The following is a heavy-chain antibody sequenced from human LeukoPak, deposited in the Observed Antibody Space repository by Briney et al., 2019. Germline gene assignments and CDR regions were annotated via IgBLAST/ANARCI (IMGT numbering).Heavy chain of an antibody. CDR3: ARDLQGSFDWVFRSAFDS. J-gene: IGHJ3*02. CDR2: TNWNGGST. V-gene: IGHV3-20*04. CDR1: GFTFDDYG. Sequence: GGSLRLSCAASGFTFDDYGMSWVRQAPGKGLEWVSGTNWNGGSTSYADSVKGRFTISRDNAKNSVHLQMNSLRAEDTALYYCARDLQGSFDWVFRSAFDSWGQGTVVTVSS. D-gene: IGHD3-9*01.